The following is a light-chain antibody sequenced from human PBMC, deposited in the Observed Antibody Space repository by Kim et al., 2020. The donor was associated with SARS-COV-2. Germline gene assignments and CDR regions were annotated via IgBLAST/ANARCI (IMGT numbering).Light chain of an antibody. J-gene: IGLJ2*01. V-gene: IGLV2-14*01. CDR2: DVN. CDR3: SSYTSSSTLI. Sequence: LTQPASVSGSPGQSITISCTGTSSDIGGYNYVSWYQQYPGKAPQVMIYDVNKRPSGVSDRFAGSKSGNTASLTISGLQGEGEADYYCSSYTSSSTLIFGGGTQLTVL. CDR1: SSDIGGYNY.